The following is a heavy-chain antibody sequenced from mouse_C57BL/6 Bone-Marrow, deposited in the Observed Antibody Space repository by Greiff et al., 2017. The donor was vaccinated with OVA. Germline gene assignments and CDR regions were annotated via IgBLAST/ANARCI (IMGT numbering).Heavy chain of an antibody. Sequence: EVQRVESGPGLVKPSQSLSLTCSVTGYSITSGYYWNWIRQFPGNKLEWMGYISYDGSNNYNPSLKNRISITRDTSKNQFFLKLNSVTTEDTATYYCASTTVVATGDYWGQGTTLTVSS. J-gene: IGHJ2*01. D-gene: IGHD1-1*01. V-gene: IGHV3-6*01. CDR2: ISYDGSN. CDR1: GYSITSGYY. CDR3: ASTTVVATGDY.